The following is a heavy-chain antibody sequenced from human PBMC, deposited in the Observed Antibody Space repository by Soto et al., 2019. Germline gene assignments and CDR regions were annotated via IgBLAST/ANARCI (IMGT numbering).Heavy chain of an antibody. Sequence: QVQLVESGGGVVQPGRSLRLSCAASGFTFSSYGMHWVRQAPGKGLEWVAVISYDGSNKYYADSVKGRFTISRDNSKKPLYLQMNNLRDEDTAVYFCAKEAPGYYDFWRGGKTQKGYGMDVWGQGTTVTVSS. CDR1: GFTFSSYG. V-gene: IGHV3-30*18. D-gene: IGHD3-3*01. J-gene: IGHJ6*02. CDR3: AKEAPGYYDFWRGGKTQKGYGMDV. CDR2: ISYDGSNK.